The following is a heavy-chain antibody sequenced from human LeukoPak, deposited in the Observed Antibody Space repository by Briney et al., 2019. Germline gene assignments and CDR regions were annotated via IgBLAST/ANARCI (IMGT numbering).Heavy chain of an antibody. CDR3: AKVRNWNDHFDF. D-gene: IGHD1-20*01. Sequence: GGSLRLSRAASGFTFSSYAMSWVRQAPGKGLKWVSAISGSGGSTYYADSVKGRFTISRDNSKNTLYLQMNSLRAEDTAVYYCAKVRNWNDHFDFWGQGTLVTVSS. CDR2: ISGSGGST. J-gene: IGHJ4*02. V-gene: IGHV3-23*01. CDR1: GFTFSSYA.